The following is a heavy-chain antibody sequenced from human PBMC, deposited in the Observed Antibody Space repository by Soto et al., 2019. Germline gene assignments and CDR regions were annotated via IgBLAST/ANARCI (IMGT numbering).Heavy chain of an antibody. CDR3: ARHYGSGWSIWYFDL. D-gene: IGHD6-19*01. CDR2: IYDSGST. CDR1: GGSISSSSYY. Sequence: QLQLQESGPGLVKPSETLSLTCTVSGGSISSSSYYWGWIRQPPGKGLEWIGSIYDSGSTYYNPSLKSRVTISVDTSKNQFSLKLSSVTAADTAVYYCARHYGSGWSIWYFDLWGRGTLVTVSS. J-gene: IGHJ2*01. V-gene: IGHV4-39*01.